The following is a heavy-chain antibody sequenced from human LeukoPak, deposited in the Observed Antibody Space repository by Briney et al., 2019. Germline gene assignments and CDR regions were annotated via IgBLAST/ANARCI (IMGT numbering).Heavy chain of an antibody. CDR1: GLTLSSYW. D-gene: IGHD2-15*01. V-gene: IGHV3-74*01. Sequence: GGSLRLSCAASGLTLSSYWMHWVRQVPGKGLVWVSRINSDGSSTSYVDSVKGRFTISRDNAKNTLYLQMNSLRAEDTAVYYCVRGQYCSGGNCYDTFDIWGQGTLVTVSS. CDR3: VRGQYCSGGNCYDTFDI. CDR2: INSDGSST. J-gene: IGHJ3*02.